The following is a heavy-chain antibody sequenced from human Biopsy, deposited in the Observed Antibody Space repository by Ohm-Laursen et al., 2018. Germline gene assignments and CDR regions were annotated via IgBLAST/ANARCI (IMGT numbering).Heavy chain of an antibody. Sequence: ASVKVSCKAFGYTFITYYVNWVRQTPGQGLEWMGKINPSGGSTSYAQKFQGRVTMTRDTSTTTVYMELSSLRSEDTAVYYCARDRIGGRGDPPDHWGQGTLVTVSS. CDR3: ARDRIGGRGDPPDH. J-gene: IGHJ4*02. CDR1: GYTFITYY. V-gene: IGHV1-46*01. D-gene: IGHD3-10*01. CDR2: INPSGGST.